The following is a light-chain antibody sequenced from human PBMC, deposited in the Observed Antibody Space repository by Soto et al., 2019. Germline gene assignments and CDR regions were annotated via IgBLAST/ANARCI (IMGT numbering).Light chain of an antibody. CDR1: QSISSW. CDR3: LLDYNYFWA. J-gene: IGKJ1*01. CDR2: KAS. Sequence: DSQMTQSPSTLSASVGDRVTITCRASQSISSWLAWYQQKPGKAPKLLIYKASTLESGVPSRFNGSGSGTEFTLTISSLQPDDFATYYCLLDYNYFWAFGQGTKVDI. V-gene: IGKV1-5*03.